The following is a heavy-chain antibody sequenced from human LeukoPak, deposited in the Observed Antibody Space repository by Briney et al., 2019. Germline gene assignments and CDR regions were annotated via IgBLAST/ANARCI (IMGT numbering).Heavy chain of an antibody. J-gene: IGHJ4*02. V-gene: IGHV3-23*01. CDR3: AKDRALAAAGFLFDY. Sequence: GGSLRLSCAASGFTFSNAWMSWVRQAPGKGLEWVSAISGSGGSTYYADSVKGRFTISRDNSKNTLYLQMNSLRAEDTAVYYCAKDRALAAAGFLFDYWGQGTLVTVSS. CDR2: ISGSGGST. CDR1: GFTFSNAW. D-gene: IGHD6-13*01.